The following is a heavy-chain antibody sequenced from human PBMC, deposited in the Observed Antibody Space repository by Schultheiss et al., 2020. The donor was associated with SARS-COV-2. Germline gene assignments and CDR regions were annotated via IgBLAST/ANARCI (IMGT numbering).Heavy chain of an antibody. CDR3: ARGMVYYYYGMDV. V-gene: IGHV4-59*12. CDR2: IYYSGST. Sequence: SQTLSLTCTVSGGSISSYYWSWIRQPPGKGLEWIGYIYYSGSTYYNPSLKSLVTISVDTSKNQFSLKLSSVTAPDTAVYYCARGMVYYYYGMDVWGQGTTVTVSS. D-gene: IGHD3-10*01. J-gene: IGHJ6*02. CDR1: GGSISSYY.